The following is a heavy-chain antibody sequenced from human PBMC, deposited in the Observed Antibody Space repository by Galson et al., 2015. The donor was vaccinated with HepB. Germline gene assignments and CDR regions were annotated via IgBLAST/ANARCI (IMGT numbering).Heavy chain of an antibody. D-gene: IGHD2-2*01. J-gene: IGHJ4*02. CDR3: ARPVPATAMMGFDYFDY. V-gene: IGHV3-48*04. Sequence: SLRLSCAASGFTFSSYSMNWVRQAPGKGLEWVSYISSSSSTIYYADSVKGRFTISRDNAKNSLYLQMNSLRAEDTAVYYCARPVPATAMMGFDYFDYWGQGTLVTVSS. CDR2: ISSSSSTI. CDR1: GFTFSSYS.